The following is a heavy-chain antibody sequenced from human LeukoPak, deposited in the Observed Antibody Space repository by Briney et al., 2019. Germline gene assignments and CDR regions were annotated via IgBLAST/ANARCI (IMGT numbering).Heavy chain of an antibody. CDR2: IYTSGST. V-gene: IGHV4-4*07. D-gene: IGHD3-16*01. CDR1: GGSISSYY. J-gene: IGHJ3*02. CDR3: ARDLGWVEVDDAFDI. Sequence: PSETLSLTCTVSGGSISSYYWSWIRQPAGKGLEWIGRIYTSGSTNYNPSLKSRVTISVDTSKNQFSLKLSSVTAADTAVYYCARDLGWVEVDDAFDIWGQGTMVTVSS.